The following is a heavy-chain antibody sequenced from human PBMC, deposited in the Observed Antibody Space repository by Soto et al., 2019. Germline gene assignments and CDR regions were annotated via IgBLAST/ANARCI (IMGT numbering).Heavy chain of an antibody. CDR2: IKQDGSEK. CDR3: ARGPRSSWYPYYYYGMDV. J-gene: IGHJ6*02. Sequence: GGSLRLSCAASGFTFSSYWMSWVRQAPGKGLEWVANIKQDGSEKYYVDSVKGRFTISKDNAKNSLYLQMNSLRAEDTAVYYCARGPRSSWYPYYYYGMDVWGQGTTVTVSS. CDR1: GFTFSSYW. V-gene: IGHV3-7*01. D-gene: IGHD6-13*01.